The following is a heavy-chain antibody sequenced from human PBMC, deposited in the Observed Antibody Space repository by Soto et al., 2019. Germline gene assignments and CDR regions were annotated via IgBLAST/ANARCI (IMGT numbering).Heavy chain of an antibody. CDR2: INQDGSST. Sequence: GGSVRLSCAASGGTISRYWRHRVRQAQGKGLLWVSRINQDGSSTNYADSVKGRFTISRDNAKNTLYLQMNSLRAEDTALYYGARGIFNIYGMDGWRQGTTVTISS. CDR3: ARGIFNIYGMDG. D-gene: IGHD2-15*01. V-gene: IGHV3-74*01. J-gene: IGHJ6*02. CDR1: GGTISRYW.